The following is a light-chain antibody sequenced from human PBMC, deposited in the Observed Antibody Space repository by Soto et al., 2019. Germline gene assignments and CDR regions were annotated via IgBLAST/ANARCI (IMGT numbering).Light chain of an antibody. Sequence: DIQMTQSPSTLSASIGDRVTITCRASQSINSWLAWYQQKPGKAPKLLIYDASNLASGVPSRFSGSGSGTEFTLVFSSLQPGDFATYYCQQYDTYSYTFGQGTKLEI. V-gene: IGKV1-5*01. CDR3: QQYDTYSYT. J-gene: IGKJ2*01. CDR1: QSINSW. CDR2: DAS.